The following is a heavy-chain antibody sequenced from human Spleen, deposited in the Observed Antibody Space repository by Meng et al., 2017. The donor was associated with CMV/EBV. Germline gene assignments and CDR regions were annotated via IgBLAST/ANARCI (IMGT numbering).Heavy chain of an antibody. CDR2: ISWNSGRI. CDR3: AKDLSSSGPYYYGMDV. V-gene: IGHV3-9*01. CDR1: GFTFSSSA. J-gene: IGHJ6*02. D-gene: IGHD2-15*01. Sequence: GGSLRLSCAASGFTFSSSAMSWVRQAPGKGLEWVSGISWNSGRIDYADSVKGRFTISRDNAKNSLYLQMNSLRAEDTALYYCAKDLSSSGPYYYGMDVWCQGTTVTVSS.